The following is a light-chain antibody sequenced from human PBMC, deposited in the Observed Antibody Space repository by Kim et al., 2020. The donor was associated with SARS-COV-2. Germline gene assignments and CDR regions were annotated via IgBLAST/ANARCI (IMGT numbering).Light chain of an antibody. CDR1: KLGDKY. J-gene: IGLJ3*02. Sequence: VSPGKTARIACSGDKLGDKYACWYQQKPGQSPVLVIYQDNKRPAGIPERFSGSNSGNTATLTISGTQAMDEADYYCQAWDSSTVVFGGGTQLTVL. V-gene: IGLV3-1*01. CDR3: QAWDSSTVV. CDR2: QDN.